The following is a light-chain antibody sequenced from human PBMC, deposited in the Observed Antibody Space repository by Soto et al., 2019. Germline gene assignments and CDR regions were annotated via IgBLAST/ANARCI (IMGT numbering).Light chain of an antibody. CDR1: QTVRNNY. J-gene: IGKJ5*01. CDR2: DAS. Sequence: FVLTQSPGTLSLSPGERATLSFRSSQTVRNNYLAWYQQKPGQAPRLLIYDASNRATGIPARFSGSGSGTNFTLTITSLEPEDFAVYFCHQRYNWPRVNFGKGTRLEIK. CDR3: HQRYNWPRVN. V-gene: IGKV3D-20*02.